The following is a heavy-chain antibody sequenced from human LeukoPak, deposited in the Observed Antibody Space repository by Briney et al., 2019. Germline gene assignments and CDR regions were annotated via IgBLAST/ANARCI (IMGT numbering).Heavy chain of an antibody. CDR2: ISWNSGDT. CDR3: AKSQSYDFWRGYMDV. D-gene: IGHD3-3*01. V-gene: IGHV3-9*01. CDR1: GFTFDDYA. Sequence: GGSLRLSCAASGFTFDDYAMHWVRQAPGKGLEWVSGISWNSGDTGYADSVKGRFTISRDNAKNSLYLQMNSLRAEDTALYYSAKSQSYDFWRGYMDVWGQGTTVTVSS. J-gene: IGHJ6*02.